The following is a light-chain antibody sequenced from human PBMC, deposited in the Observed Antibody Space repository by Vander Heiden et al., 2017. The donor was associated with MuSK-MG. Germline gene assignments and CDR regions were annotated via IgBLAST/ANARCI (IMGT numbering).Light chain of an antibody. V-gene: IGLV6-57*01. CDR1: SGSVSSND. J-gene: IGLJ3*02. CDR3: RSCDTSQGV. CDR2: EDN. Sequence: NFMLTQPRSVSESPGKTVTLPCTRSSGSVSSNDVHWYQQRPGSSPTTVIYEDNQRPSGVPDRFSGSIDSSSNSASLTISGLKNEDDAYCCCRSCDTSQGVFGGGTKLTVL.